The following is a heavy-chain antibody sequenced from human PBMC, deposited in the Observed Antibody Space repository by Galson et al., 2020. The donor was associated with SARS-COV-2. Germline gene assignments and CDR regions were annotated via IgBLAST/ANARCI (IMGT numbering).Heavy chain of an antibody. V-gene: IGHV1-46*01. CDR1: GYTFTSYY. D-gene: IGHD4-17*01. CDR2: INPSGGST. Sequence: ASVKVSCKASGYTFTSYYMHWVRQAPGQGLEWMGIINPSGGSTSYAQKFQGRVTMTRDTSTSTVYMELSSLRSEDTAVYYCATREENGDYALGYYYYYMDVWGKGTTVTVSS. J-gene: IGHJ6*03. CDR3: ATREENGDYALGYYYYYMDV.